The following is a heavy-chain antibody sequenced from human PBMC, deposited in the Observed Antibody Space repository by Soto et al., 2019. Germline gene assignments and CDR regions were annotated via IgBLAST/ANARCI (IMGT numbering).Heavy chain of an antibody. CDR2: IYYSGST. D-gene: IGHD5-12*01. Sequence: SETLSLTCTVSGGSISSHYWSWIRQPPGQGLEWIGYIYYSGSTNYNPSLKSRVTIPVDTSKNQFSLKLSSVTAADTAVYYCARLVATIGFYFDYWGQGTLVTVSS. CDR1: GGSISSHY. J-gene: IGHJ4*02. CDR3: ARLVATIGFYFDY. V-gene: IGHV4-59*08.